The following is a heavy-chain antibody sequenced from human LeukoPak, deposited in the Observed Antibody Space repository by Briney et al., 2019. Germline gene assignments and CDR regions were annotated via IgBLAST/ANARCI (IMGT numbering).Heavy chain of an antibody. D-gene: IGHD2-15*01. V-gene: IGHV3-23*01. CDR3: AKDPRYCSGGSCFDGPNWFDP. J-gene: IGHJ5*02. Sequence: PGGSLRLSCAASGFTFSSYAMSWVRQARGKGLEWVSAISGSGGSTYYADSVKGRFTISRDNSKNTLYLQMNSLRAEDTAVYYCAKDPRYCSGGSCFDGPNWFDPWGQGTLVTVSS. CDR1: GFTFSSYA. CDR2: ISGSGGST.